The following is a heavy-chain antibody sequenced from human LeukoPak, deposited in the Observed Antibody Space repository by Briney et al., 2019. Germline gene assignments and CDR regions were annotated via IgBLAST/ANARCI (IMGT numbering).Heavy chain of an antibody. CDR2: INSDGSST. CDR3: AREGSQYYFESGGYYNWFDP. D-gene: IGHD3-22*01. CDR1: GFIFTNYW. J-gene: IGHJ5*02. Sequence: GGSLRLSCAASGFIFTNYWMHWVRQAPGKGLVWVSRINSDGSSTNYAGAVKGRFTISRDSAKNTVYLQMNSLTVGDTAVYYCAREGSQYYFESGGYYNWFDPWGQGTLVTVSS. V-gene: IGHV3-74*01.